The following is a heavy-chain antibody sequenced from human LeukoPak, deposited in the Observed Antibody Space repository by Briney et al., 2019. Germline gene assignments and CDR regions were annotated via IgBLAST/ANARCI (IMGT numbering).Heavy chain of an antibody. J-gene: IGHJ4*02. CDR3: ARAVAATYLDY. V-gene: IGHV4-30-2*01. CDR1: GGSISSGGYY. CDR2: IYHSGST. Sequence: PSETLSLTCTVSGGSISSGGYYWSWIRQHPGKGLEWIGYIYHSGSTYYNPSLKSRVTISVDRSKNQFSLKLSSVTAADTAVYYCARAVAATYLDYWGQGTLVTVSS. D-gene: IGHD6-19*01.